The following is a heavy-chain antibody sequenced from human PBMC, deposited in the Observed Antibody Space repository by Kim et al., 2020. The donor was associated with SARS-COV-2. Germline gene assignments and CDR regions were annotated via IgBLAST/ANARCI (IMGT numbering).Heavy chain of an antibody. V-gene: IGHV3-53*04. Sequence: ADSVKCRFTISRHNSKNTLYLQMNSLRAEDTAVYYCARARGIAARLYFDYWGQGTLVTVSS. D-gene: IGHD6-6*01. CDR3: ARARGIAARLYFDY. J-gene: IGHJ4*02.